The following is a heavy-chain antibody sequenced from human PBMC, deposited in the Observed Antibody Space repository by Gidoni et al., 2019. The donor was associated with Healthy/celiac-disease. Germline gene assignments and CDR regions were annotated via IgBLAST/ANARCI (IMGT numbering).Heavy chain of an antibody. CDR3: ARDLGRWLQPKYGMDV. J-gene: IGHJ6*02. Sequence: QVQLVESGGGVVQPGRSLRLSCAASGFTFSSYAMHWVRQAPGKGLEWVAVISYDGSNKYYADSVKGRFTISRDNSKNTLYLQMNSLRAEDTAVYYCARDLGRWLQPKYGMDVWGQGTTVTVSS. V-gene: IGHV3-30-3*01. D-gene: IGHD5-12*01. CDR1: GFTFSSYA. CDR2: ISYDGSNK.